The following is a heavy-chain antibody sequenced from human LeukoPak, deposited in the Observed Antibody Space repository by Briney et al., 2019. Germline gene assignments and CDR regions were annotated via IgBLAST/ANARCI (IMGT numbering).Heavy chain of an antibody. Sequence: SETLSLTCAVYGGSFSGYYWSWIRQPPGKGLEWIGKINHSGSTNYNPSPKSRVTISVDTSKNQFSLKLSSVTAADTAIYYCGAVAAIRSYYGMDVWGKGTTVTVSS. CDR1: GGSFSGYY. CDR3: GAVAAIRSYYGMDV. D-gene: IGHD2-2*02. J-gene: IGHJ6*04. V-gene: IGHV4-34*01. CDR2: INHSGST.